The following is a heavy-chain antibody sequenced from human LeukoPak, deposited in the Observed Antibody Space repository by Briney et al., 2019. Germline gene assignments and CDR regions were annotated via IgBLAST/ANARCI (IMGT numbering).Heavy chain of an antibody. Sequence: GGSLRLSCTASGFTFGDYAMSWVRQAPGKGLEWVGFIRSKAYGGTTEYAASVKGRFTISRDDSKSIAYLQMNSLKIEDTAVYYCTRDSGGSYVVFDYWGQGTLVTVSS. V-gene: IGHV3-49*04. CDR2: IRSKAYGGTT. CDR3: TRDSGGSYVVFDY. J-gene: IGHJ4*02. CDR1: GFTFGDYA. D-gene: IGHD2-15*01.